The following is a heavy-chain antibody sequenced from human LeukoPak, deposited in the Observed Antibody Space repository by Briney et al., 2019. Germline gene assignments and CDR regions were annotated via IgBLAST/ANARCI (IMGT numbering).Heavy chain of an antibody. CDR1: GGSISSYH. J-gene: IGHJ5*02. V-gene: IGHV4-59*01. D-gene: IGHD3-3*01. CDR2: IYYSGST. Sequence: SETLSLTCTVSGGSISSYHWSWIRQPPGKGLEWIGYIYYSGSTNYNPSLKSRVTISVDTSKNQFSLKLSSVTAADTAVYYCARGRPDYGFWSGYDWFDPWGQGTLVTVSS. CDR3: ARGRPDYGFWSGYDWFDP.